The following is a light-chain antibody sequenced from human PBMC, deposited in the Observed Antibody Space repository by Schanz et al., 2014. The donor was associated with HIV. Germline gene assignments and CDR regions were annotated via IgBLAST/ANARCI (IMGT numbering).Light chain of an antibody. J-gene: IGLJ2*01. V-gene: IGLV2-14*01. Sequence: QSVLTQPASVSGSPGQSITISCTGTSSDVGAYNYVSWYQQRPGTAPKLIIFDVRNRPSGVSNRFSGSKSGNTASLSISGLQAEDEADYYCSSYSTTSTIIFGGGTKVTVL. CDR3: SSYSTTSTII. CDR2: DVR. CDR1: SSDVGAYNY.